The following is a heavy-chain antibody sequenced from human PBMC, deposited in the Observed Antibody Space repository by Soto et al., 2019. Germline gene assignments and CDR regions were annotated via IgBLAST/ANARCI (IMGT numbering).Heavy chain of an antibody. CDR2: TYYRSKWYN. D-gene: IGHD6-13*01. J-gene: IGHJ6*04. Sequence: SQTLSLTCAISGDSVSSNSAAWNWIRQSPSRGLEWLGRTYYRSKWYNDYAVSVKSRITINPDTSKNQFSLQLNSVTPEDTAVYYCARDLTSVGRGRIAAAGTHPYYYYGRDVWGNGTTVTVSA. V-gene: IGHV6-1*01. CDR3: ARDLTSVGRGRIAAAGTHPYYYYGRDV. CDR1: GDSVSSNSAA.